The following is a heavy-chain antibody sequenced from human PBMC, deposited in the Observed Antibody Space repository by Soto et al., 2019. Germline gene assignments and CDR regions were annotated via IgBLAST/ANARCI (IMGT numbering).Heavy chain of an antibody. V-gene: IGHV3-13*01. CDR2: IGTAGDT. CDR1: GFTFSSYD. CDR3: ARGGSSWYYYYGMDV. J-gene: IGHJ6*02. Sequence: PGGSLRLSCAASGFTFSSYDIHRVRQATGKGLEWVSAIGTAGDTYYPGSVKGRFTISRENAKNSLYLQMNSLRAGDTAVYYCARGGSSWYYYYGMDVWGQGTTVTVSS. D-gene: IGHD6-13*01.